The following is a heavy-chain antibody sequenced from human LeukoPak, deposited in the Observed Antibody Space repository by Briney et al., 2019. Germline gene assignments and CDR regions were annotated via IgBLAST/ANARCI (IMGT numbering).Heavy chain of an antibody. V-gene: IGHV3-13*01. J-gene: IGHJ3*02. D-gene: IGHD4-23*01. CDR2: IGTAGDT. CDR3: AKELTVVTPFDAFDI. CDR1: GFTFSSYD. Sequence: PGGSLRLSCAASGFTFSSYDMHWVRQATGKGLEWFSAIGTAGDTYYPGSVKGRFTISRENAKNSLYLQMNSLRAEDTAVYYCAKELTVVTPFDAFDIWGQGTMVTVSS.